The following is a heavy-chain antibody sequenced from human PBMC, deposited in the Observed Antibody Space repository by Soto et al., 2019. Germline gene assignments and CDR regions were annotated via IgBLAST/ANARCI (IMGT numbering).Heavy chain of an antibody. V-gene: IGHV4-34*01. CDR1: GGCYSGYY. CDR2: ITHSGST. CDR3: ARRLSSHYFNY. J-gene: IGHJ4*02. Sequence: ATLSLTCAVYGGCYSGYYWSGISKPPGGGLEWTGEITHSGSTNYNPSLKRRVTISVDTSKNQFPQKLGSVTAADTAVDCGARRLSSHYFNYSDQETLVTVAS. D-gene: IGHD6-13*01.